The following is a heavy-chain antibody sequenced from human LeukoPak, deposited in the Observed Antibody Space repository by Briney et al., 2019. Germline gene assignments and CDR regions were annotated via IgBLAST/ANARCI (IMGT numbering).Heavy chain of an antibody. Sequence: SETLSLTCTVSGGSISSNSWSWIRQPPGKGLEWIGDIYYSGSTNFNPSLKSRVTISVDTSKYQFSLNLSSVTAADTAVYYCARVHNIAVSENYYFDYWGQGTLVTVSS. CDR1: GGSISSNS. D-gene: IGHD6-19*01. CDR2: IYYSGST. V-gene: IGHV4-59*01. CDR3: ARVHNIAVSENYYFDY. J-gene: IGHJ4*02.